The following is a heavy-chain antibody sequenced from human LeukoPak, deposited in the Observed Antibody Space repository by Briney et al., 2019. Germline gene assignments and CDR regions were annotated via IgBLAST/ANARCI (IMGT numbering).Heavy chain of an antibody. D-gene: IGHD3-10*01. V-gene: IGHV3-53*01. J-gene: IGHJ4*02. CDR2: MNSGGDT. CDR1: GFTVSSDL. CDR3: ARGGSMVRGVL. Sequence: GGSLRLSCVVSGFTVSSDLMNWVRQATGQGLEWVSAMNSGGDTYYADSVRGRFIISRDKSRNTLYLQMNSLRVDDTAVYYCARGGSMVRGVLWGQGTLVTVSS.